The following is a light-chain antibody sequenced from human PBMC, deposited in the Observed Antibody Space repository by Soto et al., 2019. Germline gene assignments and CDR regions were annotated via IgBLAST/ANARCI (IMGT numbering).Light chain of an antibody. CDR3: SSYTSSNSVV. Sequence: QSALTQPPSVSGSPGQSVTISCTGTSTDVGSYNRVSWYQQPPGTAPKLMIYEVSYRPSGVPDRFSGSKSGNTASLTISGLQAEDEADYYCSSYTSSNSVVFGGGTKLTVL. V-gene: IGLV2-18*02. J-gene: IGLJ2*01. CDR1: STDVGSYNR. CDR2: EVS.